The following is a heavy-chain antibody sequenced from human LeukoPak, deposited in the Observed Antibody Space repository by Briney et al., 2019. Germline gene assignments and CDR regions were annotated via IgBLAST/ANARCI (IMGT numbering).Heavy chain of an antibody. J-gene: IGHJ4*02. CDR1: GYTFTGYY. Sequence: ASVKVSCKASGYTFTGYYMHWVRQAPGQGPEWMGWINPNSGGTNYAQKFQGRVTMTRDTSISTAYMELSRLRSDDTAVYYCARGYYGSGSYDYWGQGTLVTVSS. CDR3: ARGYYGSGSYDY. V-gene: IGHV1-2*02. CDR2: INPNSGGT. D-gene: IGHD3-10*01.